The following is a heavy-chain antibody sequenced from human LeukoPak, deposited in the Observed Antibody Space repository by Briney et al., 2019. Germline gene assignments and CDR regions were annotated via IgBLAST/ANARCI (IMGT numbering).Heavy chain of an antibody. CDR1: GGSFSSYY. D-gene: IGHD6-19*01. CDR2: IYTSGST. V-gene: IGHV4-4*07. CDR3: ARGYSSGWYVDY. J-gene: IGHJ4*02. Sequence: TSETLSLTCTVSGGSFSSYYWSWIRQPAGKGVEWIGRIYTSGSTNYNPSLKSRVTMSVDTSKNQFSLKLSSVTAADTAVYYCARGYSSGWYVDYWGQGTLVTVSS.